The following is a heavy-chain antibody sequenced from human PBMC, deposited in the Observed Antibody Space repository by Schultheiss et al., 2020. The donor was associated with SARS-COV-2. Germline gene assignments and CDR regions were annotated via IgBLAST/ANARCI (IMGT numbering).Heavy chain of an antibody. D-gene: IGHD3-3*01. CDR3: ARRQTIIGVLMFDF. Sequence: ESLKISCKGSGYSFTSYWIGWVRQMPGKGLEWMGIIYPGDSDTRYSPSLQGQVTISVDKSINTAYLQWSGLKASDSAMYYCARRQTIIGVLMFDFWGQGTLVTVSS. J-gene: IGHJ4*02. CDR1: GYSFTSYW. V-gene: IGHV5-51*01. CDR2: IYPGDSDT.